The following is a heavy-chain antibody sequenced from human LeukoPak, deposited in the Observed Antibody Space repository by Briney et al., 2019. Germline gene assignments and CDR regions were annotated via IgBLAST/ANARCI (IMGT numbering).Heavy chain of an antibody. V-gene: IGHV3-48*04. J-gene: IGHJ4*02. CDR1: GFTFSSYS. CDR3: ARDPLVVSVHGDYGVDY. CDR2: ISSSSSTI. D-gene: IGHD4-17*01. Sequence: PGGSLRLSCAASGFTFSSYSMNWVRQAPGKGLEWVSYISSSSSTIYYADSVKGRFTISRDNAKNSLYLQMNSLRAEDTAVYYCARDPLVVSVHGDYGVDYWGQGTLVTVSS.